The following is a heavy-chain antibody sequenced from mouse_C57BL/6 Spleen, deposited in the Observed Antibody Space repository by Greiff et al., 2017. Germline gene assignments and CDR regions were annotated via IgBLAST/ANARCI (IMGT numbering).Heavy chain of an antibody. CDR3: ARDQDGYYRVPGYFDV. Sequence: VQLQQSGPGLVKPSQSLSLTCSVTGYSITSGYYWNWIRQFPGNKLEWMGYISYDGSNNYNPSLKNRISITRDTSKNQFFLKLNSVTTEETATYYCARDQDGYYRVPGYFDVWGTGTTVTVSS. D-gene: IGHD2-3*01. J-gene: IGHJ1*03. CDR2: ISYDGSN. V-gene: IGHV3-6*01. CDR1: GYSITSGYY.